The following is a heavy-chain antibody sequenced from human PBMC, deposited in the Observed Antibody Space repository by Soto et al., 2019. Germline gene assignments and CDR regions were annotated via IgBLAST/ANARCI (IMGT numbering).Heavy chain of an antibody. CDR2: IIPISDTT. CDR3: ARSQGSSTSLEIYYYYYYGMDV. D-gene: IGHD2-2*01. CDR1: GGTFSSYA. J-gene: IGHJ6*02. V-gene: IGHV1-69*13. Sequence: ASVKVSCKASGGTFSSYAISWVRQAPGQGLEWMRGIIPISDTTNYAQKFKGRVTITADESTSTTYMEMSSLRSEDTAVYYCARSQGSSTSLEIYYYYYYGMDVWGQGTTVTVSS.